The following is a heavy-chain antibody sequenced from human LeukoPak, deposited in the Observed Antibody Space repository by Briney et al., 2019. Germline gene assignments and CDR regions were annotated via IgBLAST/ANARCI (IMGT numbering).Heavy chain of an antibody. J-gene: IGHJ5*02. CDR1: GFTFSSXX. V-gene: IGHV3-21*04. CDR3: AKDQFDP. CDR2: ISSSSSYI. Sequence: XASGFTFSSXXXXWXRXAPXKGLEWFSSISSSSSYICYADSVKGQFTISRDNSKNTLYLHMNSLRAEDTAVYYCAKDQFDPWGQGTLVTVSS.